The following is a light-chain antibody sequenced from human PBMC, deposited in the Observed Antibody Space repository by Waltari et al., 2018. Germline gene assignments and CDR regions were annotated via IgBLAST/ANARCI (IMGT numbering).Light chain of an antibody. Sequence: QSALAQPASVSGSPGQSITISCTGTSSDVGGYNYVSWYQQHPDKAPRLLVYDVNTRPSGVSDRFSGSKSVNTASLTISGLHAEDEADYFCSSYTSSRTVVFGGGTKLTVL. CDR2: DVN. J-gene: IGLJ3*02. CDR3: SSYTSSRTVV. V-gene: IGLV2-14*03. CDR1: SSDVGGYNY.